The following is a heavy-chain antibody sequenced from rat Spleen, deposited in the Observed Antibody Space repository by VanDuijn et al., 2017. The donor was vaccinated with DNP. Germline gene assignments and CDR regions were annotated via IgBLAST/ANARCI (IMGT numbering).Heavy chain of an antibody. CDR3: AKHLDV. CDR2: IKTNGGGT. V-gene: IGHV5-58*01. J-gene: IGHJ4*01. CDR1: GFTFSNYW. Sequence: EVQLVETGGGLVQPGRSLKLSCVASGFTFSNYWMYRIRQAPGKGLEWIASIKTNGGGTYYPDSVKGRFTISRDNAENTIYLQMNSLRSEDTATYYCAKHLDVWGQGTSVIVSS.